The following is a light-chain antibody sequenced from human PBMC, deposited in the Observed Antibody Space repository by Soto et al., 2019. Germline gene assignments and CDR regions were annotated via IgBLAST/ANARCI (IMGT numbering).Light chain of an antibody. J-gene: IGKJ4*01. CDR2: AAS. Sequence: DIQMTQSPSSLSASVGDRVTITCQASQDISDYLNWYQQRPGKAPNLLIYAASNLETRIPSRFSGSGSGTFFTLTITSLQPEDFETYYCQQYDSLPLTFGGGTKVDIK. CDR1: QDISDY. CDR3: QQYDSLPLT. V-gene: IGKV1-33*01.